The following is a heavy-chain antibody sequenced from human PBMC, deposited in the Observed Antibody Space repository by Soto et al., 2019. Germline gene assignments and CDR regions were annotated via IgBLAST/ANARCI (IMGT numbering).Heavy chain of an antibody. D-gene: IGHD3-16*01. V-gene: IGHV3-7*03. CDR2: ISPDGRVT. Sequence: PGWSLRLCCATSDFTCWNSWINWVRQAPGKGLEWVANISPDGRVTKYVDSVRGRFTMSRDNVRKSVSLQMNSLRVEDTAVYHCFGGNGGPKWGQGTLVTVSS. CDR1: DFTCWNSW. J-gene: IGHJ4*02. CDR3: FGGNGGPK.